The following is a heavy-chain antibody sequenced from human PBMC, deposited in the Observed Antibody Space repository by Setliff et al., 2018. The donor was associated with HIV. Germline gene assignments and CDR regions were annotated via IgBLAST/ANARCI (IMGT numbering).Heavy chain of an antibody. CDR1: GGSFSDTY. J-gene: IGHJ6*04. D-gene: IGHD6-13*01. CDR2: INHGGTT. CDR3: AKGLRSSNWYGDKYFYYMDV. V-gene: IGHV4-34*01. Sequence: SETLSLTCAVYGGSFSDTYWTWIRQPPGKGLEWVGDINHGGTTNYNPSLKGRVAISIDGSEKQFSLRLTSVTAADTSVYYCAKGLRSSNWYGDKYFYYMDVWGKGTTVTVSS.